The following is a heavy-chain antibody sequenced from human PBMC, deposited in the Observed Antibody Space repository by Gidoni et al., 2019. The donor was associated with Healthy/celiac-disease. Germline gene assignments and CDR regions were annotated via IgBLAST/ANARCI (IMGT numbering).Heavy chain of an antibody. CDR2: IYYSGST. J-gene: IGHJ2*01. V-gene: IGHV4-39*01. Sequence: QLQLQESGPGLVKPSETLSLTCTVSGGSLSSSSHYWGWIRQPPGKGLEWIGSIYYSGSTYYNPSLKSRGTISVDTSKNQFSLKLSSVTAADTAVYYCASLYYYDNSGYYYQSYWYFDLWGRGTLVTVSS. CDR3: ASLYYYDNSGYYYQSYWYFDL. D-gene: IGHD3-22*01. CDR1: GGSLSSSSHY.